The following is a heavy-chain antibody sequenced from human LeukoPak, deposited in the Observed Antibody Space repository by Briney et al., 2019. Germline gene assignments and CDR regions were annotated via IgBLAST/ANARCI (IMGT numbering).Heavy chain of an antibody. D-gene: IGHD1-26*01. J-gene: IGHJ4*02. V-gene: IGHV3-7*01. CDR2: IKQDGSGK. Sequence: GGSLRLSCAASGFTFSSYWMSWVRQAPGKGLEWVANIKQDGSGKYYVDSVKGRFTISRDNAKNSLYLQMNSLRAEDTAVYYCARGRPVGATDYFDYWSQGTLVTVSS. CDR3: ARGRPVGATDYFDY. CDR1: GFTFSSYW.